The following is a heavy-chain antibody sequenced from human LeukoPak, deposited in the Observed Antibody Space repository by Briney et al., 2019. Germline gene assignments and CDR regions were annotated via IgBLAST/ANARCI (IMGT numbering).Heavy chain of an antibody. CDR2: INLSGST. CDR1: GGSFCGYY. Sequence: SETLSLTCAVYGGSFCGYYRSWIREPPRKGREWSGEINLSGSTTYNPSLKSRVTISVDTSKNQFSLKVRSVTPADTAVYYCARHYYVSLSYYKTAYDYWGQATLVTVSS. V-gene: IGHV4-34*01. CDR3: ARHYYVSLSYYKTAYDY. D-gene: IGHD3-10*01. J-gene: IGHJ4*02.